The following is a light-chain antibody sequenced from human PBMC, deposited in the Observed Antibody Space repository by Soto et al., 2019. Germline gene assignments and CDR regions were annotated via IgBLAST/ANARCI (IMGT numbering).Light chain of an antibody. CDR1: QSISNY. Sequence: DIQMTQSPSSLSASVRDRVTITCRASQSISNYLNWYQQKPGKAPKLLISAASSLQSGVPSRFSGSGSVTDFTLTISSLQPEDSATYFCQQSHSAPPTFGQGTKVEIK. CDR2: AAS. CDR3: QQSHSAPPT. J-gene: IGKJ1*01. V-gene: IGKV1-39*01.